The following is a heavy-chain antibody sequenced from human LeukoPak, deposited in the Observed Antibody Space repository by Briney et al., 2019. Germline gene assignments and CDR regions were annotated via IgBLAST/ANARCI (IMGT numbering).Heavy chain of an antibody. D-gene: IGHD3-9*01. CDR3: ARGSLTPYYYYYGMDV. CDR1: GFTFSSYE. Sequence: PGGSLRLSCAASGFTFSSYEMNCARQAPGKGLDWVSYISSSGSTIYYADSVKGRFSIYRDNAKNSLYLQMNSLRAEDTAVYYCARGSLTPYYYYYGMDVWGQGTTVTVSS. CDR2: ISSSGSTI. V-gene: IGHV3-48*03. J-gene: IGHJ6*02.